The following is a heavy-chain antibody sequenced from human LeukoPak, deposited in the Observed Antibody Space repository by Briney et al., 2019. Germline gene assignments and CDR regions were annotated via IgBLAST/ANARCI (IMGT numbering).Heavy chain of an antibody. V-gene: IGHV3-48*01. CDR1: VLTLSDYS. J-gene: IGHJ4*02. CDR3: ARDYKYAFDN. CDR2: IGIDSGNT. D-gene: IGHD5-24*01. Sequence: GGSLILSCSAPVLTLSDYSMNSVPQAPGKGLGWISYIGIDSGNTNYADSVTRRFTISGDKAKNSLYLQMNSLRVEDTAVYYCARDYKYAFDNWGQGTLVTVSS.